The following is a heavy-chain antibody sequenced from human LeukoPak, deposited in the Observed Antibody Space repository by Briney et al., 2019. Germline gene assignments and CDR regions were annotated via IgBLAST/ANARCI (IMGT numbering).Heavy chain of an antibody. J-gene: IGHJ4*02. V-gene: IGHV3-23*01. CDR3: AKGATPYDYGGNSVY. Sequence: GGSLRLSCAASGFTFSTYAMGWVRQAPGKGLEWVSGTTGSGSSTYYADSVKGRFTISRDNSKNMLYLQMNSLRAEDGAVYYCAKGATPYDYGGNSVYWGQGTLVTVSS. CDR1: GFTFSTYA. D-gene: IGHD4/OR15-4a*01. CDR2: TTGSGSST.